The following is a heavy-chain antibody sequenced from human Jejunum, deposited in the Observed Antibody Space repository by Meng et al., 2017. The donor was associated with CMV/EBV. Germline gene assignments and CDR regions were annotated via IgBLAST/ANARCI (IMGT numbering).Heavy chain of an antibody. CDR3: AKTGGWKFDP. CDR1: EFTFSDYY. V-gene: IGHV3-11*01. Sequence: SCAASEFTFSDYYMTWIRQAPGKGLEWVSYISSRGDSTYYADSVKGRFTISRDNAKNSLYLQMNFLRGEDTAVYYCAKTGGWKFDPWGQGTLVTVSS. J-gene: IGHJ5*02. CDR2: ISSRGDST. D-gene: IGHD1-1*01.